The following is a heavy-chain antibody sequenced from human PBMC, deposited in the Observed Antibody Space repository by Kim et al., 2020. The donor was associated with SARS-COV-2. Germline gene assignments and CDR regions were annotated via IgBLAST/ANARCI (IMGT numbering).Heavy chain of an antibody. CDR1: GFIFSSSA. J-gene: IGHJ4*02. CDR3: AKNRVGVATTFDY. Sequence: GSLRLSCAASGFIFSSSAMSWVRQAPGRGLEWVSAISGTGGNTFYADSVKGRFTMSRDNSKQTLYLQMSSLRAEDTATYYCAKNRVGVATTFDYWGRGTLVTVSS. V-gene: IGHV3-23*01. D-gene: IGHD3-3*01. CDR2: ISGTGGNT.